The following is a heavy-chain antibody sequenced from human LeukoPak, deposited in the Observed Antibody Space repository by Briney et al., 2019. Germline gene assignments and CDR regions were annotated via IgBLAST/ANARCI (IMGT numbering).Heavy chain of an antibody. V-gene: IGHV1-69*04. CDR1: GGTFSSYA. CDR3: ARAPGSGEINFDH. CDR2: IIPILNIA. D-gene: IGHD2-15*01. Sequence: GASLKVSCKASGGTFSSYAINWVRQAPGQGLEWMGKIIPILNIAHYAQKFQGRVTIEANKSTSTAYMDLSSLRSEDTAVYYCARAPGSGEINFDHWGQGTLVTVSS. J-gene: IGHJ4*02.